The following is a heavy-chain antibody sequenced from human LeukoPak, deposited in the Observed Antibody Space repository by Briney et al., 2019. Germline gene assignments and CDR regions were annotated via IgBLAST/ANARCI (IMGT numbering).Heavy chain of an antibody. D-gene: IGHD3-22*01. CDR2: IYTSGST. V-gene: IGHV4-4*07. CDR1: GGSISSYY. J-gene: IGHJ4*02. Sequence: PSETQSLTCTVSGGSISSYYWSWIRQPAGKGLEWIGRIYTSGSTNYNPSLKSRVTMSVDTSKNQFSLKLSSVTAADTAVYYCARAGNYYDSSGYRFDYWGQGTLVTVSS. CDR3: ARAGNYYDSSGYRFDY.